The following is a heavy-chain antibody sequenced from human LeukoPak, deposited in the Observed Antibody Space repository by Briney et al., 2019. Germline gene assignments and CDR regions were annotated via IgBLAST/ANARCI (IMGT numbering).Heavy chain of an antibody. J-gene: IGHJ4*02. Sequence: GGSLRLSCAASGFTFDDFALHWVRQAPGKGLGWVSGISWNSGDIGYADSVKGRLTISRDNAKNSLYLQMNSLRADDTAVYYCVKSRRVGANQRGLFDYWGQGTLVTVSP. CDR1: GFTFDDFA. D-gene: IGHD1-26*01. CDR3: VKSRRVGANQRGLFDY. V-gene: IGHV3-9*01. CDR2: ISWNSGDI.